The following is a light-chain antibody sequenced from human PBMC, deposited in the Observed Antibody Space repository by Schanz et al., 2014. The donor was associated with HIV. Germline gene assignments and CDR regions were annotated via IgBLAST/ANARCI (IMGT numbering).Light chain of an antibody. CDR3: QQYNSYSPT. Sequence: DIQMTQSPSSQSASVGDRVTITCRASQDIGNDLGWYQQKPGQAPKRLIYAASKLQSGVPSRFIGSGSGTEFTLTISSLQPEDFATYYCQQYNSYSPTFGQGTKLEIK. CDR1: QDIGND. V-gene: IGKV1-17*01. J-gene: IGKJ2*01. CDR2: AAS.